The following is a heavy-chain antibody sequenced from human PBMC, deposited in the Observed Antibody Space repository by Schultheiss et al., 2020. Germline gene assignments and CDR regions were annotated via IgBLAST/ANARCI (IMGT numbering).Heavy chain of an antibody. CDR2: IKQDGSEK. V-gene: IGHV3-7*01. D-gene: IGHD3-9*01. CDR3: ARDRDYDILTGYSEGIGY. CDR1: GFTFSSYW. Sequence: GGSLRLSCAASGFTFSSYWMSWVRQAPGKGLEWVANIKQDGSEKYYVDSVKGRFTISRDNAKNSLYLQMNSLRAEDTAVYYCARDRDYDILTGYSEGIGYWGQGTLVTVSS. J-gene: IGHJ4*02.